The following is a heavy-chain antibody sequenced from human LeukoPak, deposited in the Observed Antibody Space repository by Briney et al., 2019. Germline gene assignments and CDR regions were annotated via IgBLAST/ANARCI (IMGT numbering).Heavy chain of an antibody. J-gene: IGHJ6*03. D-gene: IGHD5-18*01. CDR2: IKHDVSEM. CDR3: ARDLASPPNHYSPWKSPSYYYMDV. Sequence: GGSLRLSCVVSGLTFNSYWMTWVRQAPGKGLEWVANIKHDVSEMYYVDSVKGRFTVSRDNARNSLYLQMNSLRAEDTAVYYCARDLASPPNHYSPWKSPSYYYMDVWGKGTTVTVSS. CDR1: GLTFNSYW. V-gene: IGHV3-7*01.